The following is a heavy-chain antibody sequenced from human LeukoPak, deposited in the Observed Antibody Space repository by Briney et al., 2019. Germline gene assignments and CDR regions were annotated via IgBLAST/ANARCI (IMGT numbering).Heavy chain of an antibody. Sequence: VQSLPISCKGSGYSFTSYWIAWVRQMPGKGLEWMGIISPDDSDTRHSPSCQGQVTISVDKSISTAYLQWSSLKPSDTAMYYCARQWGSLCFDYWGQKTVHRLF. CDR2: ISPDDSDT. J-gene: IGHJ4*02. CDR3: ARQWGSLCFDY. CDR1: GYSFTSYW. V-gene: IGHV5-51*01. D-gene: IGHD3-16*01.